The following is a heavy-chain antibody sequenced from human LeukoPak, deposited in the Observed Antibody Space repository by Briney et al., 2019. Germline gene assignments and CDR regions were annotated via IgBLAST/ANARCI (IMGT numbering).Heavy chain of an antibody. V-gene: IGHV3-11*05. J-gene: IGHJ4*02. CDR3: ASDQVSGVFDY. Sequence: GGSLRLSCAGSGFMFSDFYINWIRQSPGEGLEWLAYVSPDGSYTTYGDSVKGRFVISRDNAKNSVSLQMNSLRVEDTAVYFCASDQVSGVFDYWGQGARVTVS. D-gene: IGHD5/OR15-5a*01. CDR1: GFMFSDFY. CDR2: VSPDGSYT.